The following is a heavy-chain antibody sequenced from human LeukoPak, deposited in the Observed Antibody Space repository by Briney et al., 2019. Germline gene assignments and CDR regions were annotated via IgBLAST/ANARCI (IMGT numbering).Heavy chain of an antibody. CDR3: AREREEMATLNY. Sequence: ASVKVSCQASGYTFTGYYMLWVRQAPGQGLEWMGWINPNSGGTNYAQKFQGRVTMTRDTSISTAYMELSRLRSDDTAVYYCAREREEMATLNYWGQGTLVTVSS. J-gene: IGHJ4*02. V-gene: IGHV1-2*02. CDR1: GYTFTGYY. D-gene: IGHD5-24*01. CDR2: INPNSGGT.